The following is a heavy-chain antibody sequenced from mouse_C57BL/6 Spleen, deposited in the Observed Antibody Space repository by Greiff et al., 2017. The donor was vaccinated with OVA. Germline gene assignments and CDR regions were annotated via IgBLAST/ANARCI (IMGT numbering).Heavy chain of an antibody. CDR3: AIYDGYYYDMDY. J-gene: IGHJ4*01. V-gene: IGHV1-74*01. CDR2: IHPSDSDT. D-gene: IGHD2-3*01. CDR1: GYTFTSYC. Sequence: QVQLQQPGAELVKPGASVKVSCKASGYTFTSYCMHWVTQRSGQGLVWIGRIHPSDSDTNYNQKFKGKATLTIDKSSSTAYMQLSSLTSEDSAVYYCAIYDGYYYDMDYWGQGTSVTVSS.